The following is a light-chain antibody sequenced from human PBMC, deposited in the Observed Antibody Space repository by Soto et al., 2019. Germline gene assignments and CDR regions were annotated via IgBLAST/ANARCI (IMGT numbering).Light chain of an antibody. CDR3: VLYMGNGIGV. Sequence: QTVVTQEPSFSVSPGGTVTLTCGLRSGSVSTSNYPSWYQQTPGQAPRTLIYSTKTRSSVVPDRFSGSILGNKAALTITGAQADDESDYYCVLYMGNGIGVFGGGTKLTVL. V-gene: IGLV8-61*01. CDR2: STK. CDR1: SGSVSTSNY. J-gene: IGLJ3*02.